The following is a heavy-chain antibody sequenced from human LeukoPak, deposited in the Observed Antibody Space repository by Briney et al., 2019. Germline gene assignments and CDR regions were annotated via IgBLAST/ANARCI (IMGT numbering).Heavy chain of an antibody. Sequence: PGGSLRLSCAASGFTFSSYAMSWVRQAPGKGLEWVSAISGSGGSTYYADSVKGRFTISRDNSKNTLYLQMNSLRAEDTAVYYCAGSRSGWYGVDWFDPWGQGTLVIVSS. J-gene: IGHJ5*02. CDR2: ISGSGGST. CDR1: GFTFSSYA. D-gene: IGHD6-19*01. V-gene: IGHV3-23*01. CDR3: AGSRSGWYGVDWFDP.